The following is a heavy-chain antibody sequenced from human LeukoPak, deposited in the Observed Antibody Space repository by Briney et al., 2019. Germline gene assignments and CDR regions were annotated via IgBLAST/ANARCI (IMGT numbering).Heavy chain of an antibody. CDR1: GYTFTSYA. Sequence: VASVKVSCKASGYTFTSYAIHWVRQAPGQRLEWMGWINAGNGNTTYSQKFQGRVTMTRSTSISTAYMELSSLRSEDTAVYYCARGTPPSVGDGYNIDYWGQGTLVAVSS. V-gene: IGHV1-3*01. CDR2: INAGNGNT. CDR3: ARGTPPSVGDGYNIDY. J-gene: IGHJ4*02. D-gene: IGHD5-24*01.